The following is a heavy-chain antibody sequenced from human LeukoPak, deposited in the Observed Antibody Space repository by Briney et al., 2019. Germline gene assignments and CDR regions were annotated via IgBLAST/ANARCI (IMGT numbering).Heavy chain of an antibody. V-gene: IGHV3-21*01. CDR1: GFTFSSYS. CDR3: ARSDRTYYDSSGLYDY. Sequence: GGSLRLSCAASGFTFSSYSMNWVRQAPGKGLEWVSSISSSSSYIYYADSVKGRFTISRDNAKNSLYLQMNSLRAEDTAVYYCARSDRTYYDSSGLYDYWGQGTLVTVSS. J-gene: IGHJ4*02. D-gene: IGHD3-22*01. CDR2: ISSSSSYI.